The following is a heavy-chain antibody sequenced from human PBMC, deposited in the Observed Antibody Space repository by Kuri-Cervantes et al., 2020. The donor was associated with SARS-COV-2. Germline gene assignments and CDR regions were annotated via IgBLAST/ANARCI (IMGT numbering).Heavy chain of an antibody. CDR3: ARDTAARYFDY. J-gene: IGHJ4*02. Sequence: GGSLRLSCEASGFTFIYAWMTWVRQVPGKGLEWVGRIKSKTDGETKDYAAHVKGRFTISRDNSKNTLYLQMNSLRAEDTAVYYCARDTAARYFDYWGQGTLVTVSS. CDR1: GFTFIYAW. V-gene: IGHV3-15*01. D-gene: IGHD6-6*01. CDR2: IKSKTDGETK.